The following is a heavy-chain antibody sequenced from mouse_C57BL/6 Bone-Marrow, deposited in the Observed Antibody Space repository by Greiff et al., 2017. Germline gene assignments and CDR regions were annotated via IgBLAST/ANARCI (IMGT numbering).Heavy chain of an antibody. D-gene: IGHD2-4*01. CDR3: ARYTDYGVTWFAY. V-gene: IGHV14-2*01. CDR2: IDPEDGET. J-gene: IGHJ3*01. Sequence: VQLKQSGAELVKPGASVKLSCTASGFNIKDYYMHWVKQRTEQGLAWIGRIDPEDGETKYAPKFQGKATITADTSSNTASLQLSSLTSEDNAVDYCARYTDYGVTWFAYWGQGTLVTVSA. CDR1: GFNIKDYY.